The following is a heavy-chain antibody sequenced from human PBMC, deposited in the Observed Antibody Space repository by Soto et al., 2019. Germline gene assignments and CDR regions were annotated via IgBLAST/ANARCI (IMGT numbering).Heavy chain of an antibody. V-gene: IGHV1-46*01. CDR3: ARERYYYGSGKGPGAFDP. J-gene: IGHJ5*02. D-gene: IGHD3-10*01. CDR2: INPSGGST. CDR1: GYTFTSYY. Sequence: QVQLVQSGAEVKKPGASVKVCSKASGYTFTSYYMHWVRQAPGQGLEWMGIINPSGGSTSYAQKFQGIVTMTRDTSTSTVYMELSSLRSEDTAVYYCARERYYYGSGKGPGAFDPWGQGTLVTVSS.